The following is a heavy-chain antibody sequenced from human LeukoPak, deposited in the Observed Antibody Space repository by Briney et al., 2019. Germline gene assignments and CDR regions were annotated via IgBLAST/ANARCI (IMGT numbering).Heavy chain of an antibody. CDR3: ARSSGTRAYGMDV. Sequence: SGPALVKPTQTLTLTCTFSGFSLSTSGMCVSWIRQPPGKALEWLARIDWDDDKYYSASLQTRLTMSKDTSKNQVVLTMTNMGPVDTGTYYCARSSGTRAYGMDVWGQGTTVTVSS. V-gene: IGHV2-70*11. CDR1: GFSLSTSGMC. D-gene: IGHD1-1*01. J-gene: IGHJ6*02. CDR2: IDWDDDK.